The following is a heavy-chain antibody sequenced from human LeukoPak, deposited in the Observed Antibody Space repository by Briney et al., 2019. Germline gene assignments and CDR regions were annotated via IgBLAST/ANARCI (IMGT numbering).Heavy chain of an antibody. V-gene: IGHV3-30*18. Sequence: HPGGSLRLSCAASGFTFHDYTMHWVRQAPGKGLEWVAVISYDGSNKYYADSVKGRFTISRDNSKNTLYLQMNSLRAEDTAVYYCAKDRAKAAGDWYFDLWGRGTLVTVSS. D-gene: IGHD6-13*01. CDR2: ISYDGSNK. CDR3: AKDRAKAAGDWYFDL. J-gene: IGHJ2*01. CDR1: GFTFHDYT.